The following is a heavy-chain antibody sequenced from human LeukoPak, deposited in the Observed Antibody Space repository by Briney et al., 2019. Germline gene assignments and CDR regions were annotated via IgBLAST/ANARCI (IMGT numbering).Heavy chain of an antibody. Sequence: GGSLRLSCAASGFTFSSCEMNWVRQAPGKGLEWVSYISSSGSTMYYADSVKGRFTISRDNAKNSLYLQMNSLRAEDTAVYYCARGYLTVGATYYFDYWGQGTLVTVSS. CDR1: GFTFSSCE. CDR3: ARGYLTVGATYYFDY. D-gene: IGHD1-26*01. J-gene: IGHJ4*02. V-gene: IGHV3-48*03. CDR2: ISSSGSTM.